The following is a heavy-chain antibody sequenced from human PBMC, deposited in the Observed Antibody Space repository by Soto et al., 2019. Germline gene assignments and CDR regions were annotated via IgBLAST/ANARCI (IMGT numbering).Heavy chain of an antibody. V-gene: IGHV1-69*02. Sequence: QVQLVQSGAEVKKPGSSVKVSCKASGGTFSSYSISWVRQAPGQGLEWMGRIIPIVGIANYAQKFQGRVTIIADKSTSTADMELSSLRSEDTAVYYCARVGYCSGGSCDHIVNWGQGTLVTVSS. J-gene: IGHJ4*02. CDR3: ARVGYCSGGSCDHIVN. CDR1: GGTFSSYS. CDR2: IIPIVGIA. D-gene: IGHD2-15*01.